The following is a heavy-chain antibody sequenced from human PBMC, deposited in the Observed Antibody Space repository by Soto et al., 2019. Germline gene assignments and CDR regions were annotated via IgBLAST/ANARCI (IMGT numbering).Heavy chain of an antibody. CDR3: ARDLRWYYFDY. CDR1: GFTFSSYG. V-gene: IGHV3-33*01. CDR2: IWSDGTNK. D-gene: IGHD2-15*01. J-gene: IGHJ4*01. Sequence: QVQLVESGGGVVQPGRSLRLSCATSGFTFSSYGMHWVRQAPGKGLEWVAVIWSDGTNKYYADSVKGRFTISRDNSKNTLYLQMNSLRAADTAVYYCARDLRWYYFDYWGHGTLVTVSS.